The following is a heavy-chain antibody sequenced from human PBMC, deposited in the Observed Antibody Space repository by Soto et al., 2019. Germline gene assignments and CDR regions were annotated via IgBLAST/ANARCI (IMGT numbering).Heavy chain of an antibody. V-gene: IGHV4-59*08. CDR2: IYYSGST. Sequence: SETLSLTCTVSGGSISSYYWSWIRQPPGKGLEWIGYIYYSGSTNYNPSLKSRVTISVDTSKNQFSLKLSSVTAADTAVYYCARGPPVLRYFDWLLSYFDYCGQEPLVTVSS. CDR3: ARGPPVLRYFDWLLSYFDY. J-gene: IGHJ4*02. D-gene: IGHD3-9*01. CDR1: GGSISSYY.